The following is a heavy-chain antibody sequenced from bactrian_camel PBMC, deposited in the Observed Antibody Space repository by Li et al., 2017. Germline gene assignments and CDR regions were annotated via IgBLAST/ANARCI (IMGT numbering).Heavy chain of an antibody. CDR2: ISWSGGRI. V-gene: IGHV3S60*01. J-gene: IGHJ4*01. D-gene: IGHD5*01. Sequence: LVESGGGSVQPGGSLRLSCAASGFVYSKNCMGWFRQVPGKGREGVSSISWSGGRIYYADSVKGRFTISRDNAKNTLYLQMNSLKSEDTAMYYCAAIPPGWGTWGMPKLTSGAVGPRSPSP. CDR1: GFVYSKNC. CDR3: AAIPPGWGTWGMPKLTS.